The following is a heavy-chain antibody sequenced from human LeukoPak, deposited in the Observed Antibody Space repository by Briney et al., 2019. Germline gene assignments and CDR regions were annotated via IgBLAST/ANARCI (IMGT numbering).Heavy chain of an antibody. CDR2: ISGSGGDT. D-gene: IGHD6-19*01. J-gene: IGHJ4*02. V-gene: IGHV3-23*01. CDR3: AKTPDGYSSGRYPGWPTDY. Sequence: PGGSLRLSCAASGFTFRSYAIYWVRQAPGKGLEWVSGISGSGGDTYFADSVRGRFTISRDNSKNTVFLQMDSLRAEDTAVYYCAKTPDGYSSGRYPGWPTDYWGQGTLVTVSS. CDR1: GFTFRSYA.